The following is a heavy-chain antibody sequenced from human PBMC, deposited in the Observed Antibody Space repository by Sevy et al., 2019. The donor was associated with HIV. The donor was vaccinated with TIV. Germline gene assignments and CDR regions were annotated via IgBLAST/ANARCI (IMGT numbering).Heavy chain of an antibody. CDR2: IYTSGST. D-gene: IGHD6-19*01. Sequence: SETLSLTCTVSGGSISSYYWSWIRQPAGKGLEWIGRIYTSGSTNYNPSLKSRVTMSVDTSKNQISLKLSSVTAADTAVYYCARDYYSSGWYGGFDPWGQGTLVTVSS. V-gene: IGHV4-4*07. J-gene: IGHJ5*02. CDR1: GGSISSYY. CDR3: ARDYYSSGWYGGFDP.